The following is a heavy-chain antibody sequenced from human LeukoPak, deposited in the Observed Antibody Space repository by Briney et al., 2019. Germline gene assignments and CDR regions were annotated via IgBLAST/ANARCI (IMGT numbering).Heavy chain of an antibody. CDR3: ARDYNFWSGGPNWFDP. CDR1: GYTFTSYA. CDR2: INAGNGNT. D-gene: IGHD3-3*01. J-gene: IGHJ5*02. V-gene: IGHV1-3*01. Sequence: WASVKVSRKASGYTFTSYAMHWVRQAPGQRLEWMGWINAGNGNTKYSQKFQGRVTITRDTSASTAYMELSSLRSDDTAVYYCARDYNFWSGGPNWFDPWGQGTLVTVSS.